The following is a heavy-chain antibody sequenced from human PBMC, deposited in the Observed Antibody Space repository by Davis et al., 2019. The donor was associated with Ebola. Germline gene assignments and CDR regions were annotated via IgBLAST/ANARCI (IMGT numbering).Heavy chain of an antibody. CDR3: ARDRISVVVVPGVNYYYYYGMDV. CDR1: GYTFSTYA. J-gene: IGHJ6*04. D-gene: IGHD2-15*01. CDR2: INVAKGNT. Sequence: AASVKVSCKASGYTFSTYAIHWLRQAPGQRLEWLGLINVAKGNTKYSQKFQGRVTMTRDTSTSTVYMELSSLRSEDTAVYYCARDRISVVVVPGVNYYYYYGMDVWGKGTTVTVSS. V-gene: IGHV1-3*01.